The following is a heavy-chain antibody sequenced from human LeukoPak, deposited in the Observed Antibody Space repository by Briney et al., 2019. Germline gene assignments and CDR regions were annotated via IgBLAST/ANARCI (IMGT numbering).Heavy chain of an antibody. CDR2: IVGSSSTK. J-gene: IGHJ4*02. CDR1: GFSFSTYS. CDR3: ATDSPETAAFDY. Sequence: GGSLRLSCAASGFSFSTYSMNWVRQAPGKGLEWVSYIVGSSSTKYYADSVKGRFTISRDNAKNSLYLQMDSLRAADTAVYYCATDSPETAAFDYWGQGTLVTVSS. D-gene: IGHD1-1*01. V-gene: IGHV3-48*04.